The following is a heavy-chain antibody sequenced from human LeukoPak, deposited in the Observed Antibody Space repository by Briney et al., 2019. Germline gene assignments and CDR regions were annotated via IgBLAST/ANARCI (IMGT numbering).Heavy chain of an antibody. D-gene: IGHD2-15*01. CDR1: GFTFSSYA. J-gene: IGHJ4*02. CDR3: ARRVVAATTPQFDY. V-gene: IGHV3-30-3*01. Sequence: PGGSLRLSCAASGFTFSSYAMHWVRQAPGKGLEWVAVISYDGSNKYYADSVKGRFTISRDNSKNTLYLQMNSLRAEDTAVYYCARRVVAATTPQFDYWGQGTLVTVSS. CDR2: ISYDGSNK.